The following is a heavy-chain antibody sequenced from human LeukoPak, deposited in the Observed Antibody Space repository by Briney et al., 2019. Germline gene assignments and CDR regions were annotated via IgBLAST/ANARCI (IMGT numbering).Heavy chain of an antibody. D-gene: IGHD6-25*01. CDR3: ARDRGGYYFDY. V-gene: IGHV4-38-2*02. CDR1: GYSISSGYY. J-gene: IGHJ4*02. Sequence: SETLSLTCAVSGYSISSGYYWEWIRQPPGKGLEWIGNIDHTGSTYYNPSLKSRVTISVDTSKNQFSLKLSSMTAADTAVYYCARDRGGYYFDYWGQGTLVPVSS. CDR2: IDHTGST.